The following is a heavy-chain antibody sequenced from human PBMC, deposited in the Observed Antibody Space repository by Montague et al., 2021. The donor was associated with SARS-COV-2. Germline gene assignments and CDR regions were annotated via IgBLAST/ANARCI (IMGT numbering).Heavy chain of an antibody. V-gene: IGHV6-1*01. Sequence: SVISGDRVSSNSAAWNWIRQSPSRGLEWLGRTYYRSKWYYEYAVSLKSRITINPDTSKNQFSLQVKSMTPEDTAVYYCALAVAGRGGYDYWGQGTLVTVSS. D-gene: IGHD6-19*01. CDR1: GDRVSSNSAA. CDR3: ALAVAGRGGYDY. J-gene: IGHJ4*02. CDR2: TYYRSKWYY.